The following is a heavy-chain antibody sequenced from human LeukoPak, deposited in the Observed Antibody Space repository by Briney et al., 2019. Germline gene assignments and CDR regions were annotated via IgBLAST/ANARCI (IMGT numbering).Heavy chain of an antibody. V-gene: IGHV3-11*04. J-gene: IGHJ4*02. D-gene: IGHD6-6*01. CDR2: ISSSGSTK. CDR3: ARGHRTSSSSPYPIDY. CDR1: GFTFSDYY. Sequence: GGSLRLSCAASGFTFSDYYMSWIRQAPGKGLEWVSYISSSGSTKYYADSVKGRFTISRDNSKNTLYLQMNSLRAEDTAVYYCARGHRTSSSSPYPIDYWGQGTLVTVSS.